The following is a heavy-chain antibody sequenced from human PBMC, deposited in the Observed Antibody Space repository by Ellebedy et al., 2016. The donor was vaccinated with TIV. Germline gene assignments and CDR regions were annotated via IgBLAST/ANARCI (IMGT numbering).Heavy chain of an antibody. CDR1: GFTFSTYA. D-gene: IGHD3-10*01. CDR2: FTTGGVT. V-gene: IGHV3-23*01. J-gene: IGHJ4*02. Sequence: GESLKISCVVSGFTFSTYAMRWFRQAPGKGLGWVSAFTTGGVTFYAYSVEGRFTISRHSSKNTLYLQVNSLRVEDTAIYFCAKDSGRSGWISDYWGQGTLVTVSS. CDR3: AKDSGRSGWISDY.